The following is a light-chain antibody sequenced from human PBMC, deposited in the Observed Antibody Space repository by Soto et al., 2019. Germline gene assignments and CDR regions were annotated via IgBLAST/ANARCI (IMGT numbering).Light chain of an antibody. V-gene: IGKV3-15*01. Sequence: EIVLTQSPATLSLSPWERATVSCTASQTVGSNLAWYQQKPGQAPRLLISGASTIATGIPARFSGSGSGTEFTLTISSLQSEDFAVYYCQQYNNWSITFGQGTRLEIK. CDR1: QTVGSN. CDR2: GAS. CDR3: QQYNNWSIT. J-gene: IGKJ5*01.